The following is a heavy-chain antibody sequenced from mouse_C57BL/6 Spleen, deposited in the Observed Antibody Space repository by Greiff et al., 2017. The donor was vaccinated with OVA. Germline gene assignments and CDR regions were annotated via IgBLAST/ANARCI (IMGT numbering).Heavy chain of an antibody. V-gene: IGHV1-53*01. CDR2: INPSNGGT. D-gene: IGHD1-1*02. Sequence: QVQLQQPGTDLVKPGASVKLSCKASGYTFTSYWMHWVKQRPGQGLEWIGNINPSNGGTNYNEKFKSKATLTVDKSSSTAYMKLSSLASEGSAVYYCARRGGAMLALDYWGQGTTLTVSS. CDR3: ARRGGAMLALDY. J-gene: IGHJ2*01. CDR1: GYTFTSYW.